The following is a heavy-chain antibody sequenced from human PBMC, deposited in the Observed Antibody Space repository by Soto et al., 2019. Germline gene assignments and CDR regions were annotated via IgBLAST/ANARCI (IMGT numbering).Heavy chain of an antibody. D-gene: IGHD3-22*01. CDR1: GFSRSTRGLG. J-gene: IGHJ4*02. Sequence: HITLKESGPTLVKPTQNLTLTCTFSGFSRSTRGLGVGWILQPPGKALEWLALLYWDDDKRYSPALKSRLTSTKDTSNNQVVLTMNNMDPVDKATSYCANSGYYDSSGSWSFDYWGQGTLVTVSS. CDR3: ANSGYYDSSGSWSFDY. CDR2: LYWDDDK. V-gene: IGHV2-5*02.